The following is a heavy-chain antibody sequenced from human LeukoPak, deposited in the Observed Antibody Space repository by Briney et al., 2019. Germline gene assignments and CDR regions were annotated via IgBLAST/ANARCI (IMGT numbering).Heavy chain of an antibody. CDR2: ISGSGGST. J-gene: IGHJ6*03. V-gene: IGHV3-23*01. CDR3: AREKEGYCSRTSCYLDYYYYYMDV. Sequence: GGTLRLSCAASGFTFSSYGMSWVRQAPGKGLEWVSAISGSGGSTYYADSVKGRFTISRDNSKNTLYLQMNSLRAEDTAVYYCAREKEGYCSRTSCYLDYYYYYMDVWGKGTTVTISS. CDR1: GFTFSSYG. D-gene: IGHD2-2*01.